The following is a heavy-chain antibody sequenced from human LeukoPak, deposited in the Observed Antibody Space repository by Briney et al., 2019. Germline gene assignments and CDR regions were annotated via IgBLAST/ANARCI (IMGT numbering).Heavy chain of an antibody. CDR2: IASSGSYK. J-gene: IGHJ4*02. V-gene: IGHV3-11*04. CDR1: GFTFSDYY. CDR3: ARGYCSGGNCYPTFDC. Sequence: PGGSLRLSCAASGFTFSDYYMTWIRQAPGKGLEWVSYIASSGSYKYYADSVKGRFTISRDNAKNSLYLQMNGLRAEDTAVYYCARGYCSGGNCYPTFDCWGQGTLVTVSS. D-gene: IGHD2-15*01.